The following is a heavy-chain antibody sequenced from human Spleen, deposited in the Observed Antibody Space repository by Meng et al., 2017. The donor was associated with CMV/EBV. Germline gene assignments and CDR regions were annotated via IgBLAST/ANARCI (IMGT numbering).Heavy chain of an antibody. D-gene: IGHD3-3*01. CDR3: ARDFRYGIRSDHYYGMDV. CDR1: GGSISPYY. V-gene: IGHV4-59*01. J-gene: IGHJ6*02. Sequence: SETLSLTCTVSGGSISPYYWSWIRQPPGKGLEWIGYIYYRGSTNYNPSLKSRVTISVDTSKNQFSLKLTSVTAADTAVYYCARDFRYGIRSDHYYGMDVWGQGTTVTVSS. CDR2: IYYRGST.